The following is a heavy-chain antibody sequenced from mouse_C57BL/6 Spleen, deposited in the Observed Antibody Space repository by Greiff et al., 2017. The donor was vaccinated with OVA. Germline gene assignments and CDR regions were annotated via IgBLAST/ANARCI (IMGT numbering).Heavy chain of an antibody. CDR2: IYPRSGNT. CDR1: GYTFTSYG. J-gene: IGHJ1*03. D-gene: IGHD1-1*01. CDR3: ARRALYLITTVVDWYCDV. Sequence: VQLQQSGAELARPGASVKLSCKASGYTFTSYGISWVKQRTGQGLEWIGEIYPRSGNTYYNEKFKGKATLTADKSSSTAYMELRSLTSEDSAVYFCARRALYLITTVVDWYCDVWGTGTTVTVSS. V-gene: IGHV1-81*01.